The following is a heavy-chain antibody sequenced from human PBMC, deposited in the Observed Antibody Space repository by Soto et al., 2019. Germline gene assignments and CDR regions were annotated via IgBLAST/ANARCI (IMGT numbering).Heavy chain of an antibody. D-gene: IGHD4-17*01. V-gene: IGHV3-33*01. J-gene: IGHJ4*02. CDR1: GFSFTNYG. CDR2: IWYDGSNK. Sequence: GGSLRLSCAASGFSFTNYGMHWVRQSPGKGLEWVAVIWYDGSNKYYTESVKGRFTISRDNSKNTLYLQMNSLRVEDTAVYYCARDPNYYGDYYFDYWGQGTLVTVSS. CDR3: ARDPNYYGDYYFDY.